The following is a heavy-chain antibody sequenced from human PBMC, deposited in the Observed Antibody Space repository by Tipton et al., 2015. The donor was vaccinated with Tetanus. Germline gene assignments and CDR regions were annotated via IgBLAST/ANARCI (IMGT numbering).Heavy chain of an antibody. V-gene: IGHV3-21*04. D-gene: IGHD1-1*01. CDR3: ARGGTMDY. J-gene: IGHJ4*02. CDR1: GFTLSRYT. Sequence: SLRLSCAASGFTLSRYTLNWVRQAPGKGLEWVSSISSSSRYIYYADSVKGRFTISRDNAKNSLYLQMISLRAEDTAVYYCARGGTMDYWGQGTLVTVSA. CDR2: ISSSSRYI.